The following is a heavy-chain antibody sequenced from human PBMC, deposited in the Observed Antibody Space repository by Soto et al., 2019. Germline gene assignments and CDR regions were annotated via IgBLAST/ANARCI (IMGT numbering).Heavy chain of an antibody. D-gene: IGHD2-8*01. CDR2: ISYDVSNK. CDR1: GFTFSSYA. V-gene: IGHV3-30-3*01. Sequence: GGSLRLSCAASGFTFSSYAMHWVRQAPGKGLEWVAVISYDVSNKYYADSVKGRFTISRDNSKNTLYLQMNSLRAEDTAVYYCARDRCTNGVCPRYFDLWGRGTLVTVSS. CDR3: ARDRCTNGVCPRYFDL. J-gene: IGHJ2*01.